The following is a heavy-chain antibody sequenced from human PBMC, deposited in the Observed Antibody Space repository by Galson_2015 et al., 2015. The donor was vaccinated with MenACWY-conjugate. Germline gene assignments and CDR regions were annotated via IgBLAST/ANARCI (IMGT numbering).Heavy chain of an antibody. CDR1: GFSLTTSGVG. CDR2: IYWDDDK. J-gene: IGHJ4*02. Sequence: PALVKPTQTLTLTCTFSGFSLTTSGVGVGWIRQPPGKALEWLAFIYWDDDKRYSPSLKSRLTITKDTSKNQVVLTVSNMDPVDTATEYGARRYCSTTSCYGCGYWGQGALVTVSS. D-gene: IGHD2-2*01. CDR3: ARRYCSTTSCYGCGY. V-gene: IGHV2-5*02.